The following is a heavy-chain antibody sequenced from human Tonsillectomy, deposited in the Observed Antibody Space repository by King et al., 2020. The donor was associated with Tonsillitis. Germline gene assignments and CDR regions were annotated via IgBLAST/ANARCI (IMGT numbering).Heavy chain of an antibody. CDR1: GFTVSSNY. CDR3: ARDGDHFDY. D-gene: IGHD4-17*01. V-gene: IGHV3-53*02. J-gene: IGHJ4*02. CDR2: LYSDDNT. Sequence: VQLVETGGGLIQTGGSLRLSCAASGFTVSSNYMSWVRQAPGKGLQWVSTLYSDDNTYYADSVKGRFTISRDNSKNTLYLQRNSLRAEDTAVYYCARDGDHFDYWGQGTLVTVSS.